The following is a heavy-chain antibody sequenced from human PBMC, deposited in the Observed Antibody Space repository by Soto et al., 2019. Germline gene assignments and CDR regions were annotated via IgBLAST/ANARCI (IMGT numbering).Heavy chain of an antibody. CDR1: GYTFTGYY. V-gene: IGHV1-2*02. CDR3: ARAQYPRESLFGY. D-gene: IGHD3-10*01. CDR2: INPNSGGT. Sequence: QVQLVQSGAEVKKPGASVKVSCKASGYTFTGYYMHWVRQAPGQGLECMGWINPNSGGTNYAQKXXXXXXXXXXXXXXXAYMELSRLRSDDTAVYYCARAQYPRESLFGYWGQGTLVTVSS. J-gene: IGHJ4*02.